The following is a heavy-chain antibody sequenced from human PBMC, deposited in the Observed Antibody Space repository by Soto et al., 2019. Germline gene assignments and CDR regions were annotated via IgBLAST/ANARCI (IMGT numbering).Heavy chain of an antibody. Sequence: EVQLVESGGGLEQPGRSLRLSCAASGFTFDDYAMHWVPQAPGKGLERVSGFSWSSGSIGYADSVKGRFTISRDNAKNSLYLQMNSLRAEDTALYYCAKDKTTVTTFYYFDYWGQGTLVTVSS. CDR3: AKDKTTVTTFYYFDY. V-gene: IGHV3-9*01. J-gene: IGHJ4*02. D-gene: IGHD4-17*01. CDR1: GFTFDDYA. CDR2: FSWSSGSI.